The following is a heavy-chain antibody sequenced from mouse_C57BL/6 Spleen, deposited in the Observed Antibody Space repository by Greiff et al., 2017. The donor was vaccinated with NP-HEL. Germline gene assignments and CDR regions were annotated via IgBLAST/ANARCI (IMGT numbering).Heavy chain of an antibody. J-gene: IGHJ2*01. CDR3: ARCGGYYDY. CDR1: GYTFTDYY. D-gene: IGHD2-3*01. CDR2: INPYNGGT. V-gene: IGHV1-19*01. Sequence: VQLQQSGPVLVKPGASVKMSCKASGYTFTDYYMNWVKQSHGKSLEWIGVINPYNGGTSYNQKFKGKATLTVDKSSSTAYMELNSLTSEDSAVYYCARCGGYYDYWGQGTTLTVSS.